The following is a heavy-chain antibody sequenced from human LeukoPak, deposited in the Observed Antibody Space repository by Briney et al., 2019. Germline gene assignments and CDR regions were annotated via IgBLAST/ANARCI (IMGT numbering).Heavy chain of an antibody. D-gene: IGHD5-18*01. J-gene: IGHJ4*02. CDR1: GFTFSSYG. CDR3: AREPLTQYMDTAIAIDY. CDR2: IWYDGSNK. V-gene: IGHV3-33*01. Sequence: PGRSLRLSCAASGFTFSSYGMHWVRQAPGKGLEWVAVIWYDGSNKYYADSVKGRFTISRDNSKNTLYLQMNSLRAEDTAVYYCAREPLTQYMDTAIAIDYWGQGTLVTVSS.